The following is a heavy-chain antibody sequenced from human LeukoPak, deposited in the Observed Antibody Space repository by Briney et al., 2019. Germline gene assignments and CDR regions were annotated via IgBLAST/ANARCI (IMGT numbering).Heavy chain of an antibody. Sequence: GASVKVSCKVSGYTLTELSMHWVRQAPGKGLEWMGGFDPEDGETIYAQKFQGRVTMTEDTPTDTAYMELSRLRSDDTAVYYCARSKVGPSAFDIWGPGTMVSVSS. CDR1: GYTLTELS. CDR2: FDPEDGET. CDR3: ARSKVGPSAFDI. J-gene: IGHJ3*02. V-gene: IGHV1-24*01. D-gene: IGHD1-26*01.